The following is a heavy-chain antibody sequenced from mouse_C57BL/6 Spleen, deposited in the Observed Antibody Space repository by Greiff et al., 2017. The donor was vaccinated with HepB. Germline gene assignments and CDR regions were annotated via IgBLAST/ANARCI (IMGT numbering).Heavy chain of an antibody. CDR2: ISSGGDYI. CDR1: GFTFSSYA. D-gene: IGHD2-5*01. CDR3: TRDSYPLYSNYAGMDY. Sequence: DVMLVESGEGLVKPGGSLKLSCAASGFTFSSYAMSWVRQTPEKRLEWVAYISSGGDYIYYADTVKGRFTISRDNARNTLYLQMSSLKSEDTAMYYCTRDSYPLYSNYAGMDYWGQGTSVTVSS. J-gene: IGHJ4*01. V-gene: IGHV5-9-1*02.